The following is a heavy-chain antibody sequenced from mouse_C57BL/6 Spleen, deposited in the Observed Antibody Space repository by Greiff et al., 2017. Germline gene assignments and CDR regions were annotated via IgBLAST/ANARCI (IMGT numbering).Heavy chain of an antibody. V-gene: IGHV1-50*01. CDR1: GYTFTSYW. J-gene: IGHJ2*01. CDR2: IDPSDSYT. Sequence: QVQLQQSGAELVKPGASVKLSCKASGYTFTSYWMQWVKQRPGQGLEWIGEIDPSDSYTNYNQKFKGKATVTVDTSSSTAYMQLSSLTSEDSAVYYCARSRKTYFDDWGQGTTLTVSS. CDR3: ARSRKTYFDD.